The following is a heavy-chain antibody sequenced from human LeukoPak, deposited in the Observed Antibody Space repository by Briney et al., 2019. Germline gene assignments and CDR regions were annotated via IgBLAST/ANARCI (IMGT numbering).Heavy chain of an antibody. CDR3: ARVAPDTAMVRVSMDV. CDR1: GGSISSGGYS. Sequence: SQTLSLTCAVSGGSISSGGYSWSWIRQPPGKGPEWIGYIYHSGSTYYNPSLKSRVTISVDRSKNQFSLKLSSVTAADTAVYYCARVAPDTAMVRVSMDVWGQGTTVTVSS. J-gene: IGHJ6*02. CDR2: IYHSGST. D-gene: IGHD5-18*01. V-gene: IGHV4-30-2*01.